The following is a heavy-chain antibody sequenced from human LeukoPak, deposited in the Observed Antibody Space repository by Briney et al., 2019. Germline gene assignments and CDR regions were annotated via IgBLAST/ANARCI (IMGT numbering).Heavy chain of an antibody. CDR2: IHNSGST. CDR3: VRDGNRGGPHDAFDI. J-gene: IGHJ3*02. Sequence: SETLSLTCTVSGGSISRYYWSWIRQPPGKGLEWIGHIHNSGSTNYNPSLKSRVTISLDTSRNQFSLKLSSVTAADTAVYYCVRDGNRGGPHDAFDIWGQGTMVTVSS. V-gene: IGHV4-4*09. D-gene: IGHD1-14*01. CDR1: GGSISRYY.